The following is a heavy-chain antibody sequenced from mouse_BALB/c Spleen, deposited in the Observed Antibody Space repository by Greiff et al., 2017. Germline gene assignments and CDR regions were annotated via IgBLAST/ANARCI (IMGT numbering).Heavy chain of an antibody. J-gene: IGHJ2*01. CDR2: IYPGDGDT. V-gene: IGHV1-87*01. Sequence: VQLQQSGAELARPGASVKLSCKASGYTFTSYWMQWVKQRPGQGLEWIGAIYPGDGDTRYTQKFKGKATLTADKSSSTAYMQLSSLASEDSAVYYCARVGSSYYFDYWGQGTTLTVSS. CDR3: ARVGSSYYFDY. CDR1: GYTFTSYW. D-gene: IGHD1-1*01.